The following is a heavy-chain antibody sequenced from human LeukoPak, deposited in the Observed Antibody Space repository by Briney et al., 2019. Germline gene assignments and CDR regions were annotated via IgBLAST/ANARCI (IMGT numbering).Heavy chain of an antibody. V-gene: IGHV4-30-4*01. CDR3: ARPYYYDSRIDP. CDR1: GGSISSGDYY. CDR2: MYYSGST. D-gene: IGHD3-22*01. Sequence: SETLSLTCTVSGGSISSGDYYWSWIRQPPGKGLEWIGYMYYSGSTYYNPSLKSRVVISVDTSKDQFSLKLSSVTAADTAVYYCARPYYYDSRIDPWGQGTLVTVSS. J-gene: IGHJ5*02.